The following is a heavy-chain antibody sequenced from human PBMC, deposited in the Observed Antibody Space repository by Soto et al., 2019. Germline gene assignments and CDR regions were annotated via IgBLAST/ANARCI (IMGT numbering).Heavy chain of an antibody. CDR2: IYYSGST. D-gene: IGHD3-10*01. CDR1: GGSISSSSYY. Sequence: SETLSLTCTVSGGSISSSSYYWGWIRQPPGKGLEWIGSIYYSGSTYYNPSLKSRVTISVDTSKNQFSLKLSSVTAADTAVYYCARWFEVDYYYYGMDVWGQGTTVTVSS. V-gene: IGHV4-39*01. CDR3: ARWFEVDYYYYGMDV. J-gene: IGHJ6*02.